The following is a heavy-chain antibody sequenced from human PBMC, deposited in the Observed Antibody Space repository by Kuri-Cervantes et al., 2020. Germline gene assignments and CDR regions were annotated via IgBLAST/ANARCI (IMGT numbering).Heavy chain of an antibody. D-gene: IGHD2-15*01. V-gene: IGHV4-34*01. CDR2: INHSGST. J-gene: IGHJ4*02. Sequence: GSLRLSCAVYGGSFSGYYWSWIRQPPGKGLEWIGEINHSGSTNYNPSLKSRVTISVDTSKNQFSLKLSSVTAADTAVYCCARGQEYCSGGSCRSYYFDYWGQGTLVTVSS. CDR1: GGSFSGYY. CDR3: ARGQEYCSGGSCRSYYFDY.